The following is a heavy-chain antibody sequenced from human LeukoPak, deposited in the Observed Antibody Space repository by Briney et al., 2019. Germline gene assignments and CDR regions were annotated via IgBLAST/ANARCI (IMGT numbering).Heavy chain of an antibody. V-gene: IGHV4-39*07. D-gene: IGHD3-10*01. CDR1: GGSISSSSYY. CDR3: ARHGMVRGDVFDI. CDR2: IYYSGST. Sequence: SETLSLTCTVSGGSISSSSYYWGWIRQPPGKGLEWIGSIYYSGSTCYNPSLKSRVTISVDTSKNQFSLKLSSVTAADTAVYYCARHGMVRGDVFDIWGQGTMVTVSS. J-gene: IGHJ3*02.